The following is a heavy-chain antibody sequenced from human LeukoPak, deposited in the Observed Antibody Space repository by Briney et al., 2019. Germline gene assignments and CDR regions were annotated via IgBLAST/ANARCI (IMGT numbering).Heavy chain of an antibody. CDR2: ISYDGSNK. D-gene: IGHD3-22*01. J-gene: IGHJ4*02. CDR3: AKGEAYYYDSSGYYIN. V-gene: IGHV3-30*18. CDR1: GFTFSSYG. Sequence: GGSLRLSCAASGFTFSSYGMHWVRQAPGKGLEWVAVISYDGSNKYYADSVKGRFTISRDNSKNTLYLQMNSLRAEDTAVYYCAKGEAYYYDSSGYYINWGQGTLVTVSS.